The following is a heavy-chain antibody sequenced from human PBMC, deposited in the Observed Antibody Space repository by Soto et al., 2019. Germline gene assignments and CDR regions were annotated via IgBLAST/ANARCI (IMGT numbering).Heavy chain of an antibody. V-gene: IGHV3-73*01. CDR1: GLVFSDHY. J-gene: IGHJ4*02. Sequence: GSPRRSSAASGLVFSDHYMDWVRQAPGEGRERLGRIRDKANHYATAYASSVKGRFVISRDDSQNTAYLQMSSLKADDTAVYYCTRTPSASYGDDFDHLGQGTLVTVAS. CDR2: IRDKANHYAT. D-gene: IGHD1-26*01. CDR3: TRTPSASYGDDFDH.